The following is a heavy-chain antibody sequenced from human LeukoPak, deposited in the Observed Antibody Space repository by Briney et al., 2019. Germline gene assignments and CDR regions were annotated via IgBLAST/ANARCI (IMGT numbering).Heavy chain of an antibody. CDR3: ARLGPFLPLGYYYMDV. CDR2: IYTSGST. CDR1: GGSISSYY. Sequence: SETLSLTCTVSGGSISSYYWSWIRQPAGKGLEWIGRIYTSGSTNYNPSLKSRVTISVDTSKNQFSLKLSSVTAADTAVYYCARLGPFLPLGYYYMDVWGKGTTVTVSS. J-gene: IGHJ6*03. D-gene: IGHD7-27*01. V-gene: IGHV4-4*07.